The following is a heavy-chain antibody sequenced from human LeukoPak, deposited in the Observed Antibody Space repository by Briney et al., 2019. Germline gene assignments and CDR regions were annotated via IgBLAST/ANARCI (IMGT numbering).Heavy chain of an antibody. D-gene: IGHD5-18*01. J-gene: IGHJ4*02. CDR3: ARASAWILGYDY. Sequence: GGSLRLSCAASGFTVSSNYMSWVRQAPGKGLEWVSVIYSGGSTYYADSVKGRFTISRDNSKNTLYLQMNILRAEDTAVYYCARASAWILGYDYWGQGTLVTVSS. V-gene: IGHV3-66*01. CDR2: IYSGGST. CDR1: GFTVSSNY.